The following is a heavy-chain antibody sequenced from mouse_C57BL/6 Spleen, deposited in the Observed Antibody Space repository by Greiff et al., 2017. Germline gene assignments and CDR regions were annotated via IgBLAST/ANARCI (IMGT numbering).Heavy chain of an antibody. CDR1: GYTFTDYN. Sequence: VQLQQSGPELVKPGASVKIPCKASGYTFTDYNMDWVKQSHGKSLEWIGDINPNNGGTIYNQKFKGKATLTVDKSSSTAYMELRSLTSEDTAVYYGARGDYYDYGHWYFDVWGTGTTVTVSS. CDR2: INPNNGGT. D-gene: IGHD2-4*01. V-gene: IGHV1-18*01. J-gene: IGHJ1*03. CDR3: ARGDYYDYGHWYFDV.